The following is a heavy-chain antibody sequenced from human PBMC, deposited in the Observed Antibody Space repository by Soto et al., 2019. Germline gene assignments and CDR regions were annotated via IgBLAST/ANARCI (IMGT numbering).Heavy chain of an antibody. D-gene: IGHD6-13*01. CDR3: ARAAGTGWFDP. Sequence: EVQLVESGGGLVQPGGSLRLSCAASGFTFSSYSRNWVRQAPGKGLEWVSYISSSSSTIYYADSVKGRFTISRDNAKNSLYLQMNSLRAEDTAVYYCARAAGTGWFDPWGQGTLVTVSS. CDR2: ISSSSSTI. CDR1: GFTFSSYS. J-gene: IGHJ5*02. V-gene: IGHV3-48*01.